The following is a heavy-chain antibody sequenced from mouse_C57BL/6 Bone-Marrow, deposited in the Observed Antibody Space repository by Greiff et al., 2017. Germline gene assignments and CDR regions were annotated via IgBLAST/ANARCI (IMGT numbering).Heavy chain of an antibody. Sequence: QVQLQQSGAELVRPGTSVKVSCKASGYAFTNYLIEWVKQRPGQGLEWIGVINPGSGGTNYNEKFKGKATLTADKSSSTAYMQLSSLASEDSAVHFCARRCAYWGQGTPVTVSA. J-gene: IGHJ3*01. V-gene: IGHV1-54*01. CDR2: INPGSGGT. CDR1: GYAFTNYL. CDR3: ARRCAY.